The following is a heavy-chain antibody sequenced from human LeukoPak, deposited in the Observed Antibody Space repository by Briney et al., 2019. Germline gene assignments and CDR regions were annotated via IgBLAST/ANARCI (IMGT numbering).Heavy chain of an antibody. J-gene: IGHJ4*02. V-gene: IGHV3-53*01. CDR3: ARLVATTGRLYFDY. CDR2: IYSGGNT. CDR1: GFTVSSNY. Sequence: GGSLRLSCAASGFTVSSNYMGWVRQAPGKGLEYVSVIYSGGNTYYAASVKGRFTISRDNSKNTVYLQMNSPRAEDTAVFYCARLVATTGRLYFDYWGQGNLVTVSS. D-gene: IGHD1-1*01.